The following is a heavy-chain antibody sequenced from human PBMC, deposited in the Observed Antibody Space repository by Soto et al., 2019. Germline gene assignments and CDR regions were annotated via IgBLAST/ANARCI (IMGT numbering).Heavy chain of an antibody. J-gene: IGHJ4*02. CDR2: IDHSGST. CDR1: GGSFSGYY. D-gene: IGHD6-6*01. Sequence: SETLSLTCAVYGGSFSGYYWTWIRQPPGKGLEWIGEIDHSGSTYYNPSLKSRVTMSADTSRNQFSLKVRSVAAADAAVYYCARGTHAARLSYCGQGSLLSVSS. V-gene: IGHV4-34*01. CDR3: ARGTHAARLSY.